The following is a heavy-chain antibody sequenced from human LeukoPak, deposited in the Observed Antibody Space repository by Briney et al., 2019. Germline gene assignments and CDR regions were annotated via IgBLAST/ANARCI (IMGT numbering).Heavy chain of an antibody. CDR2: IIPIFGTA. V-gene: IGHV1-69*05. J-gene: IGHJ6*03. D-gene: IGHD2-2*01. CDR3: ARGSDIVAVPAAIDYYYYYMDV. Sequence: GASVKVSCKASGGTFSSYAISWVRQAPGQGLEWMGGIIPIFGTANYAQKFQGRVTITTDESTSTAYMELSSLRSEDTAVYYCARGSDIVAVPAAIDYYYYYMDVWGKGTTVTVSS. CDR1: GGTFSSYA.